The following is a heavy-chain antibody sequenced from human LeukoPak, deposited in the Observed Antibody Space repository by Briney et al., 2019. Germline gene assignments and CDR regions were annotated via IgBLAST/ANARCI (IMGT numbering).Heavy chain of an antibody. V-gene: IGHV3-11*04. CDR2: IRSSGSTI. D-gene: IGHD3-10*01. J-gene: IGHJ4*02. CDR3: ARAGITMVRGVHNFDY. CDR1: GFTFSDYY. Sequence: RGSLRLSCAASGFTFSDYYMSWIRQAPGKGLEWVSYIRSSGSTIYYADSVKGRFTISRDNAKNSLYLQMNSLRAEDTAVYYCARAGITMVRGVHNFDYWGQGTLVTVSS.